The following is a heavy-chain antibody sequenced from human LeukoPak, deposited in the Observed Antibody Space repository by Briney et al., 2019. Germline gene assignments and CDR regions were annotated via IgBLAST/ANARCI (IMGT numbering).Heavy chain of an antibody. CDR1: GGSISSYY. D-gene: IGHD1/OR15-1a*01. V-gene: IGHV4-59*01. J-gene: IGHJ3*02. Sequence: SETLSLTCTVSGGSISSYYWSWIRQPPGKGLEGIGYVYYSGTTNYNPSLQSRVTMSVDTSKNQFSLYLRSVIAADTAVYYCAREGGEQIGDAFDIWGQGTMVTVSS. CDR3: AREGGEQIGDAFDI. CDR2: VYYSGTT.